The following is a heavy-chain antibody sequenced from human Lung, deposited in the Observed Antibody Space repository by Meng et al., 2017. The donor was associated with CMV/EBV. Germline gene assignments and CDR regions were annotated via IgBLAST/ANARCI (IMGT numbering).Heavy chain of an antibody. Sequence: SETLSLTCTVSGGSISSYYWSWIRQPPGKGLEWIGYIYYSGSTNYNPSLKSRVTISVDTSKNQFSLRLNSVTAADTALYYCARDGTGFYFDYWGQGTLVTVSS. J-gene: IGHJ4*02. CDR3: ARDGTGFYFDY. D-gene: IGHD3/OR15-3a*01. CDR1: GGSISSYY. CDR2: IYYSGST. V-gene: IGHV4-59*01.